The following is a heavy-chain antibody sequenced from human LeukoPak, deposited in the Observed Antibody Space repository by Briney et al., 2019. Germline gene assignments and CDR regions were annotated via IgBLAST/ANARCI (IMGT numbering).Heavy chain of an antibody. CDR2: ISAYNGNT. CDR3: AREAPVAVGVRYRSVYNWVDP. V-gene: IGHV1-18*01. D-gene: IGHD3-10*01. J-gene: IGHJ5*02. Sequence: ASVKVSCKASGYTVTSYGISWMWQAPGQGLEWMGWISAYNGNTNYAQKLQGRVTMTTDTSTSTAYMELRSLRSDDTAVYYCAREAPVAVGVRYRSVYNWVDPWGQGTLVTVSS. CDR1: GYTVTSYG.